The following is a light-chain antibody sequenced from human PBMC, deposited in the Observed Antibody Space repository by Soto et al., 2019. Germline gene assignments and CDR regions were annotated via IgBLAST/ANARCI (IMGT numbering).Light chain of an antibody. CDR2: DAS. Sequence: IVVTLSPATLSLSKGERASLSCRASQSVSSYLAWYQQKPGQAPRLLIYDASNRATGIPARFSGSGSGTDFTLTISSLEPEDFAVYYCQQRSNWPPFTFGQGTRLEI. V-gene: IGKV3-11*01. CDR3: QQRSNWPPFT. J-gene: IGKJ5*01. CDR1: QSVSSY.